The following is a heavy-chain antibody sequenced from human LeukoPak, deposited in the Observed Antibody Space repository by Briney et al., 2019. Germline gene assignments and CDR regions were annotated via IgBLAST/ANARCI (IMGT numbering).Heavy chain of an antibody. D-gene: IGHD3-9*01. V-gene: IGHV1-69*13. J-gene: IGHJ5*02. CDR1: GGTFSSYA. CDR2: IIPIFGTA. Sequence: GASVKVSCKASGGTFSSYAISWVRQAPGQGLEWMGGIIPIFGTANYAQKFQGRVTITADESTSTAYMELRSLRSDDTAVYYCARGGGGSVLRYFDWFRLTWFDPWGQGTLVTVSS. CDR3: ARGGGGSVLRYFDWFRLTWFDP.